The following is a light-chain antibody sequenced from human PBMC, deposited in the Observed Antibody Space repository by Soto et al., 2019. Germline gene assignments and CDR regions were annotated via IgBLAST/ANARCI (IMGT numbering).Light chain of an antibody. Sequence: DIQLTQSPSFLSASVGDRVTITCRASQGINTYLAWYQQKLGKAPKVLIYDASKLHSGVPSRFSGSGSGTEFTLTISSLQPEDFATYFCQQYNNFPPTFGGGTKVDIK. J-gene: IGKJ4*01. CDR3: QQYNNFPPT. V-gene: IGKV1-9*01. CDR1: QGINTY. CDR2: DAS.